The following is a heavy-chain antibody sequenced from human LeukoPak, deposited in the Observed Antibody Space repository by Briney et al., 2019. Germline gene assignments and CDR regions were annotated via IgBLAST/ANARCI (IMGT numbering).Heavy chain of an antibody. J-gene: IGHJ5*02. CDR2: IYSGGGT. CDR3: ARDPPGIAAGGNGA. Sequence: GGSLRLSCVASGVTVSNNYMCWVRQAPGKGLEWVSLIYSGGGTSYADSVKGRFTISRDASKNTVYLQMNSLRPEDTAIYYCARDPPGIAAGGNGAWGQGTLVTVSS. V-gene: IGHV3-53*01. CDR1: GVTVSNNY. D-gene: IGHD6-13*01.